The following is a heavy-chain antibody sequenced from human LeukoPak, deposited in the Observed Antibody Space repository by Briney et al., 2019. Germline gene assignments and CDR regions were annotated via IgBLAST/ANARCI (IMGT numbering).Heavy chain of an antibody. D-gene: IGHD4-11*01. CDR2: ISYDGSNK. CDR3: AKILPDTVTADY. J-gene: IGHJ4*02. CDR1: GFTFNSYG. Sequence: GRSLRLSCAASGFTFNSYGMHWVRQAPGKGLERVAVISYDGSNKYYADSVKGRFAISRDNSKNTLYLQKNSLRAEDTAVYYCAKILPDTVTADYWGQGTLVTVSS. V-gene: IGHV3-30*18.